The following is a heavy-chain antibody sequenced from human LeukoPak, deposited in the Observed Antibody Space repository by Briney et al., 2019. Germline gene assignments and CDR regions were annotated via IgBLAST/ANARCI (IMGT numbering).Heavy chain of an antibody. Sequence: SETLSLTCTVSGYSISSGYYWGWIRQPPGKGLEWIGSIYHSGSTYYNPSLKSRVTISVDTSKNQFSLKLGSVTAADTAVYYCARDFSRESHDSSPFDYWGQGTLVTVSS. CDR1: GYSISSGYY. CDR3: ARDFSRESHDSSPFDY. V-gene: IGHV4-38-2*02. D-gene: IGHD3-22*01. CDR2: IYHSGST. J-gene: IGHJ4*02.